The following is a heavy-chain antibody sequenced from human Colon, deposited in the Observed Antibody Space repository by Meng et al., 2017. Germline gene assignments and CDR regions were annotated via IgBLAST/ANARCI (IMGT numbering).Heavy chain of an antibody. D-gene: IGHD3-10*01. Sequence: QVPVPAPGPGQGSPAEALSLPGSVSGGSIVNSYWTWLRSPSGKGLRWNVRIYGRGNTNDTPSLQSRVTISVDTSKNHVSLNLTSVTAADTAVYYCARDGSGSRPFDYWGQGTLVTVSS. CDR3: ARDGSGSRPFDY. CDR2: IYGRGNT. CDR1: GGSIVNSY. J-gene: IGHJ4*02. V-gene: IGHV4-4*07.